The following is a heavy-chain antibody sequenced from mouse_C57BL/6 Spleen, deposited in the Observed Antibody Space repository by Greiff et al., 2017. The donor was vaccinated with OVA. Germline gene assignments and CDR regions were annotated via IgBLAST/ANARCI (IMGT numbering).Heavy chain of an antibody. CDR3: ASPPYGSSDDWYFDV. J-gene: IGHJ1*03. D-gene: IGHD1-1*01. Sequence: EVQLQQSGAELVKPGASVKLSCTASGFNIKDYYMHWVKQRTEQGLEWIGRIDPEDGETKYAPKFQGKATITADTSSNTAYLQRSSLTSEDTAVYYCASPPYGSSDDWYFDVWGTGTTVTVSS. CDR1: GFNIKDYY. CDR2: IDPEDGET. V-gene: IGHV14-2*01.